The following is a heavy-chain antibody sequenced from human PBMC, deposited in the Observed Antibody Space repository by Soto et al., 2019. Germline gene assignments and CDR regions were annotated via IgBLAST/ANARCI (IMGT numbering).Heavy chain of an antibody. J-gene: IGHJ6*02. D-gene: IGHD3-10*01. CDR2: ISFDGSPE. CDR1: GFTFISYA. CDR3: ARSRHGSGSYTHFYYGLDV. V-gene: IGHV3-30-3*01. Sequence: QVQLVESGGGVVQPGRSLRLSCAASGFTFISYAMHWVRQAPGKGLEWVAVISFDGSPEYYAASVMGRFTISRDNSTNTVHLQMNSLRSEDRAVYYCARSRHGSGSYTHFYYGLDVWGQGTTVTVSS.